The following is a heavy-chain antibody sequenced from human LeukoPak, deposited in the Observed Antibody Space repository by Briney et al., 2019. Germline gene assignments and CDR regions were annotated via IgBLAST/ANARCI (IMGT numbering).Heavy chain of an antibody. J-gene: IGHJ5*02. CDR2: INPNSGGT. CDR1: GYTFTSYY. Sequence: ASVKVSCKASGYTFTSYYMHWVRQAPGQGLEWMGRINPNSGGTNYAQRFQGRVTMTRDTSISTAYMELSRLRSDDTAVYYCAGAAGTGTTPFDPWGQGTLVTVSS. D-gene: IGHD1-7*01. V-gene: IGHV1-2*06. CDR3: AGAAGTGTTPFDP.